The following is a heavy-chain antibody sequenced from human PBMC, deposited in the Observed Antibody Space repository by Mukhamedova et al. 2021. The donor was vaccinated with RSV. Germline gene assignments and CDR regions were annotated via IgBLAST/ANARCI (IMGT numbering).Heavy chain of an antibody. V-gene: IGHV5-51*01. CDR2: IFPGDSDV. D-gene: IGHD2-15*01. J-gene: IGHJ4*02. Sequence: GKGLEWMGIIFPGDSDVKSSPSLEGQLTISADKSINTAYLQWYSLKASDTAMYYCARLSLGGFFDFWGQGTLVTVSS. CDR3: ARLSLGGFFDF.